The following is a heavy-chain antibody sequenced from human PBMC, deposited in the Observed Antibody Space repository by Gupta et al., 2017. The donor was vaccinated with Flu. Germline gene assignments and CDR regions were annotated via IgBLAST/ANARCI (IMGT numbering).Heavy chain of an antibody. CDR2: TSPVRSMA. V-gene: IGHV1-69*02. D-gene: IGHD3-10*01. CDR3: VASEGSGDTPFEY. Sequence: QVQLVQSGAEVKEPGSSVRVSCKVSGDTFSSDTFHWVRLAPGLGPQWMGRTSPVRSMANFAQKFQGRVMITADKSTGTAYMDLSNLRSDDTAIYYCVASEGSGDTPFEYWGQGTLVTVSS. J-gene: IGHJ4*02. CDR1: GDTFSSDT.